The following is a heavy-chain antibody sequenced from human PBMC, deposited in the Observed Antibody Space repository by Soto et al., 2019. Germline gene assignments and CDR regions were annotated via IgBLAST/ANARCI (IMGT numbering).Heavy chain of an antibody. CDR2: ISWHSGST. CDR1: GFIFDDFA. J-gene: IGHJ4*02. Sequence: DVQLVESGGGLVQPGRSLRLSCAASGFIFDDFAMHWVRQAPGKGLEWVSGISWHSGSTDYAASVKGRFIISRDNARNSLYLQMNSLRPEDTALYYCARDTDSDTWNDPFDYWGQGALVIVS. V-gene: IGHV3-9*01. CDR3: ARDTDSDTWNDPFDY. D-gene: IGHD1-1*01.